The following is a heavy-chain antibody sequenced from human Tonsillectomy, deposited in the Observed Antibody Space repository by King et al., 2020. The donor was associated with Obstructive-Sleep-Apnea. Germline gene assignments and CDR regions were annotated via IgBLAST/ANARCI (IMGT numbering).Heavy chain of an antibody. Sequence: QLVQSGGVVMQPGGSLRLSCAASGFTFDDYAMHWVRQAPGKGLEWVSIINWHGGSTSFADTVKGRFTTSGDNSKHSLYLHMNRLRTEDTALYYCAKDNALRYFDWSLANWGQGTLVAVSS. D-gene: IGHD3-9*01. CDR3: AKDNALRYFDWSLAN. CDR1: GFTFDDYA. CDR2: INWHGGST. V-gene: IGHV3-43D*03. J-gene: IGHJ4*02.